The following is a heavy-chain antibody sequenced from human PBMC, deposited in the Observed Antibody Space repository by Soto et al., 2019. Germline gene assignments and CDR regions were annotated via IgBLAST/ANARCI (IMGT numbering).Heavy chain of an antibody. Sequence: GGSLRLSCAASGFTFSSYAMHWVRQAPGKGLEYVSGISSNGGSTYYVDSVKGRFTISRDNSKNTLYLQMGSLRAEDMAVYYCARAIYSSGWYYFDYWGQETLVTVSS. V-gene: IGHV3-64*02. CDR2: ISSNGGST. J-gene: IGHJ4*02. D-gene: IGHD6-19*01. CDR3: ARAIYSSGWYYFDY. CDR1: GFTFSSYA.